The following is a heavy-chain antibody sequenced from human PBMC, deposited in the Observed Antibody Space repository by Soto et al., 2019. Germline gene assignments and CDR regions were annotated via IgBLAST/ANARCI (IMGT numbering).Heavy chain of an antibody. CDR1: GDSVSSNNAA. D-gene: IGHD5-18*01. J-gene: IGHJ4*02. CDR3: ARGNSNLDY. CDR2: TYYRSKWYD. V-gene: IGHV6-1*01. Sequence: QVQLQQSGPGLVKPSQTLSLTCAISGDSVSSNNAAWNWIRQSPSRGLEWLGRTYYRSKWYDDYGVSVKGRISINPDTSRNHFSLQLNSVTPEDTAVYYCARGNSNLDYWGQGTLVTVSS.